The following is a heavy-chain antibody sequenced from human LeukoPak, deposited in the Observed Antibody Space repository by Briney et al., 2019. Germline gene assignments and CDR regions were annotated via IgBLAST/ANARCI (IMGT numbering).Heavy chain of an antibody. CDR2: INSDGSST. D-gene: IGHD3-3*01. J-gene: IGHJ4*02. Sequence: GGSLRLSCAASGFTFSSYWMHWVRQAPGKGLVWVSRINSDGSSTSYADSVKGRFTISRDNAKNTLYLQTNSLRAQDTAVFYCARDQYDTWSRRGNFDSWGQGTLVIVSS. CDR1: GFTFSSYW. CDR3: ARDQYDTWSRRGNFDS. V-gene: IGHV3-74*01.